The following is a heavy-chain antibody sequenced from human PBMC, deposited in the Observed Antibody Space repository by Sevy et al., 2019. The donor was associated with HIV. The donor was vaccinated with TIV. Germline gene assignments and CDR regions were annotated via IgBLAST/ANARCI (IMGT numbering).Heavy chain of an antibody. CDR2: ISRKSLGT. CDR3: AKEGNNSPDKFDS. J-gene: IGHJ4*02. V-gene: IGHV3-23*01. D-gene: IGHD1-1*01. CDR1: GFTFNKFA. Sequence: GGSLRLSCAASGFTFNKFAMSWVRQAPGKGLEWVSAISRKSLGTFYADPVKGRFSIFRDDSKNMLYLQMISLRGDDTAVYYCAKEGNNSPDKFDSWGQGTLVTVSS.